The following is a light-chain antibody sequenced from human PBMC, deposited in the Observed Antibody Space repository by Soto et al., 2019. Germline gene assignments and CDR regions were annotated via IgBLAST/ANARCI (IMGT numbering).Light chain of an antibody. J-gene: IGKJ1*01. CDR3: HQDSALPTT. Sequence: DIVMTQSPATLSVSPWERATLSCRASQSRYRNLAWYQQKPGQAPRLLIHGASTSATGIPARFSGSGSGTEFTLNISSLQPEDFAVYYCHQDSALPTTFGQGTKVEIK. CDR1: QSRYRN. V-gene: IGKV3-15*01. CDR2: GAS.